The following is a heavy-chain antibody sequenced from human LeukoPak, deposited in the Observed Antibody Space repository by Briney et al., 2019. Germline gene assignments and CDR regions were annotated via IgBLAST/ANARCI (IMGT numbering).Heavy chain of an antibody. CDR1: GFTFSSYG. D-gene: IGHD3-10*01. CDR2: IRYDGSDK. V-gene: IGHV3-30*02. Sequence: PGGSLRLSCAASGFTFSSYGIHWVRQAPGKGLEWVAFIRYDGSDKYYADSVKGRFAISRDNSKNTLYLQMSSLRAGDTAVYYCAKAGHYGSGSCYSDYWGRGTLVTVSP. CDR3: AKAGHYGSGSCYSDY. J-gene: IGHJ4*02.